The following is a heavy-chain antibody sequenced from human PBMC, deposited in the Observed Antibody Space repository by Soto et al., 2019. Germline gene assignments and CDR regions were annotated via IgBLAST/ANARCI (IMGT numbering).Heavy chain of an antibody. CDR1: GFMFSAYW. J-gene: IGHJ4*02. CDR3: VREDWHRFDS. D-gene: IGHD2-21*01. CDR2: ISGGASDK. V-gene: IGHV3-7*01. Sequence: EVQLVESGGRLVLPGGSLRLSCAASGFMFSAYWMSWVRQDPGKGLEWVATISGGASDKFYVDSVKGRFTISRDDSKNTLYLQMNSLRDEDTAVYYCVREDWHRFDSWGQGTLVTVSS.